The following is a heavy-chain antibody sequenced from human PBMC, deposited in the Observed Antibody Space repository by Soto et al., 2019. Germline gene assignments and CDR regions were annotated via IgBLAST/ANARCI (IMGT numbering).Heavy chain of an antibody. V-gene: IGHV1-69*13. CDR1: GGTFSSYA. J-gene: IGHJ4*02. Sequence: SVKVSCKASGGTFSSYAISWLRQAPGQGLEWMGGIIPIFGTANYAQKFQGRVTITADESTSTAYMELSSLRSEDTAVYYCARGGGSSRHRFDYWGQGTLVTVSS. CDR3: ARGGGSSRHRFDY. CDR2: IIPIFGTA. D-gene: IGHD6-6*01.